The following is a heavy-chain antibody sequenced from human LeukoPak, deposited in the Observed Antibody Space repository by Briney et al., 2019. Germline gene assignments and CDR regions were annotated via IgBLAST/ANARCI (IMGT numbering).Heavy chain of an antibody. J-gene: IGHJ5*02. D-gene: IGHD3-22*01. CDR1: GFTFSSYE. Sequence: GGSLRLSCAASGFTFSSYEMNWVRQAPGRGLEWVSYISRSSTTIYYADSVKGRFTISRDNSKNILYLQMNSLRAEDTAIYYCARCTTASSGWCNWLDPWGQGTLVTVSS. CDR3: ARCTTASSGWCNWLDP. CDR2: ISRSSTTI. V-gene: IGHV3-48*03.